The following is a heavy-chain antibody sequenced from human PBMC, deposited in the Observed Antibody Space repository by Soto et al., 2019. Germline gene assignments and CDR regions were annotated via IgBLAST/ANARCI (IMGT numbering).Heavy chain of an antibody. V-gene: IGHV4-31*03. CDR2: IDYSGRT. D-gene: IGHD2-15*01. CDR3: ARYCSCCSCYSSHCDY. Sequence: QGQLQESGPGLVKPSQTLSLTCTVSGGSISSGGYYWSWIRQHPGKGLEWIGYIDYSGRTYYNPSLKSRVTISVDTSKNQFSLKLSSVTAADTAVYYCARYCSCCSCYSSHCDYWGQGTLVTVSS. CDR1: GGSISSGGYY. J-gene: IGHJ4*02.